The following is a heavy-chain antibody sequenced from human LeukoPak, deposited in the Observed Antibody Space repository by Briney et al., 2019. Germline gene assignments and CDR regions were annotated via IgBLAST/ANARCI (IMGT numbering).Heavy chain of an antibody. CDR1: GGSISSSSYY. Sequence: PSETLSLTCTVSGGSISSSSYYWGWIRQPPGKGLEWIGSIYYSGSTYYNPSLKSRVTISVDTSKNQFSLKLSSVTAADTAVYYCARVHRCSGGSCYSMRVNNWFDPWGQGTLVTVSS. D-gene: IGHD2-15*01. V-gene: IGHV4-39*07. CDR2: IYYSGST. CDR3: ARVHRCSGGSCYSMRVNNWFDP. J-gene: IGHJ5*02.